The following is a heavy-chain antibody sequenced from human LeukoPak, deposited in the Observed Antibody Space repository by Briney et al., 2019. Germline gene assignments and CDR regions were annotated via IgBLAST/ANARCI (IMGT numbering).Heavy chain of an antibody. V-gene: IGHV1-2*06. CDR3: ARGYCSGGSCYSVENWFDP. Sequence: ASVKVSCKAAGYTFTGSYMFWVRQAPGQGLGWLGRINPNSGGTNYAKKFQGMVTMTRETSISTAYMELSRLRSDDTAVYYCARGYCSGGSCYSVENWFDPWGQGTLVTVSS. D-gene: IGHD2-15*01. J-gene: IGHJ5*02. CDR2: INPNSGGT. CDR1: GYTFTGSY.